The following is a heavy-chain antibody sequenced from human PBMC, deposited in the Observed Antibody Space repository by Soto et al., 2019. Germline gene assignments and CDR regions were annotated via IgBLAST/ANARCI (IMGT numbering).Heavy chain of an antibody. V-gene: IGHV2-70*11. Sequence: GSGPTLVNPTQTLTLTCTFSGFSLSTSGMCVSWIRQPPGKALEWLARIDWDDDKYYSTSLKTRLTISKDTSKNQVVLTMTNMDPVDTATYYCARTTLRGYSGYVLLGWGQGTLVTVSS. CDR3: ARTTLRGYSGYVLLG. D-gene: IGHD5-12*01. J-gene: IGHJ4*02. CDR2: IDWDDDK. CDR1: GFSLSTSGMC.